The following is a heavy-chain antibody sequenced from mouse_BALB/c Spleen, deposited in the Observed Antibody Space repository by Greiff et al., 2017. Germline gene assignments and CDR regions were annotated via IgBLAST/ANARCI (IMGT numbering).Heavy chain of an antibody. CDR1: GFSLTSYG. D-gene: IGHD1-1*01. J-gene: IGHJ1*01. V-gene: IGHV2-9*02. CDR2: IWAGGST. CDR3: ARDSYYYGSSTRYFDV. Sequence: VQLQQSGPGLVAPSQSLSITCTVSGFSLTSYGVHWVRQPPGKGLEWLGVIWAGGSTNYNSALMSRLSISKDNSKSQVFLKMNSLQTDDTAMYYCARDSYYYGSSTRYFDVWGAGTTVTVSS.